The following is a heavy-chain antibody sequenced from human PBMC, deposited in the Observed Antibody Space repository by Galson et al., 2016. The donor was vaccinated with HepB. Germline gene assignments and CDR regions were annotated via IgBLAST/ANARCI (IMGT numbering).Heavy chain of an antibody. CDR1: GFNFSSYA. V-gene: IGHV3-64D*06. D-gene: IGHD5-24*01. Sequence: SLRLSCAASGFNFSSYAMHWVRQAPGKRLEYVSAISNNGGSTYYADSVKGRFTISRDSSKDTLYLQMSSLRAEDTAVYYCVRATGSMDVWGQGTTVTVSS. J-gene: IGHJ6*02. CDR3: VRATGSMDV. CDR2: ISNNGGST.